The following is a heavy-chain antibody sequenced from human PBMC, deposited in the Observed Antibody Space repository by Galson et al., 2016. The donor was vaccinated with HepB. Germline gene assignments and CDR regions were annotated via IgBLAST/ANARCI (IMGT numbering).Heavy chain of an antibody. D-gene: IGHD3-16*02. J-gene: IGHJ3*02. V-gene: IGHV3-23*01. CDR1: GFTFSSNA. CDR3: AKTPDMIAFGGVVVDVFDI. CDR2: VPGNGGSA. Sequence: SLRLSCAASGFTFSSNAMSWVRQAPGKGLEWVSSVPGNGGSAYYADSVKGRFTISRDNSKNTLYLQMNSLRAEDTAVYYCAKTPDMIAFGGVVVDVFDIWGQGTMVTVSS.